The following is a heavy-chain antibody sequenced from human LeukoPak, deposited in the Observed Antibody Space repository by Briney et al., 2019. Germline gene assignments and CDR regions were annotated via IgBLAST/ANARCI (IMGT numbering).Heavy chain of an antibody. D-gene: IGHD3-22*01. J-gene: IGHJ5*02. CDR1: GGSISSSSSY. Sequence: SETLSLTCTVSGGSISSSSSYWGWIRQPPGKGLEWIGSTYYSGSTHYNPSLKSRVTISVDTSKNQFSLKLSSVTAADTAVYYCARGLKYYYDSSGPKGRWFDPWGQGTLVTVSS. CDR3: ARGLKYYYDSSGPKGRWFDP. V-gene: IGHV4-39*01. CDR2: TYYSGST.